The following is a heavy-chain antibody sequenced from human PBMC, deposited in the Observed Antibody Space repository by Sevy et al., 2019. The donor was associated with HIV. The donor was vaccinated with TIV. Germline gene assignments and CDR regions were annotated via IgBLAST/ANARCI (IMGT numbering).Heavy chain of an antibody. V-gene: IGHV3-48*01. J-gene: IGHJ4*02. D-gene: IGHD4-17*01. Sequence: GGSLRLSCAASGFTFSSYSMNWVRQAPGKGLEWVSYISSSSSTIYYADPVKGRFTISRDNAKNSLYLQMNSLRAEDTAVYYCARRRPFYGDYVRRKGGDYFDYWGQGTLVTVSS. CDR1: GFTFSSYS. CDR2: ISSSSSTI. CDR3: ARRRPFYGDYVRRKGGDYFDY.